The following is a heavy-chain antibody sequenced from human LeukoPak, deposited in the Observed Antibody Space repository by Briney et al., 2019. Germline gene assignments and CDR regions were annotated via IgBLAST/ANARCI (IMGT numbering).Heavy chain of an antibody. D-gene: IGHD3-3*01. CDR2: IKEDGSEK. J-gene: IGHJ4*02. CDR1: GFTFSSHG. Sequence: GGSLRLSCAASGFTFSSHGMSWVRQAPGKGLEWVANIKEDGSEKYYVDSVKGRFTISRDNAKNLLHLQMNSLRAEDTAVYYCVRDRNTDFWSGYYTNYVDYWGQGTLVTVSP. V-gene: IGHV3-7*01. CDR3: VRDRNTDFWSGYYTNYVDY.